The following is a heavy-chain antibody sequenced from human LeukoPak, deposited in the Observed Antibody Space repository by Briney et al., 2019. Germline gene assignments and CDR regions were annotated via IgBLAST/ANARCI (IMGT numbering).Heavy chain of an antibody. V-gene: IGHV1-69*05. D-gene: IGHD2-15*01. Sequence: ASVKVSCKASSYTFTSYGISWVRQAPGQGLEWMGGTIPTFGTANYAQKFQGRVTITTDASTSTAYMELSSLRSEDTAVYYCARLRLEYCSGGSCYRAFDYWGQGTLVTVSS. CDR2: TIPTFGTA. J-gene: IGHJ4*02. CDR1: SYTFTSYG. CDR3: ARLRLEYCSGGSCYRAFDY.